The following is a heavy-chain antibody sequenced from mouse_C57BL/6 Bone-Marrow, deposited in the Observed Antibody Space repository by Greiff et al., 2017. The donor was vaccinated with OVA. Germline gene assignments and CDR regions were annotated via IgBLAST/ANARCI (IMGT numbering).Heavy chain of an antibody. V-gene: IGHV5-16*01. D-gene: IGHD1-2*01. CDR1: GFTFSDYY. J-gene: IGHJ1*03. CDR2: INYDGSSN. Sequence: EVQVVESEGGLVQPGSSMKLSCTASGFTFSDYYMAWVRQVPEKGLEWVANINYDGSSNYYLDSLKSRFIISRDNATNLLYLHMSSLKSEDTATYYCVRERDYYGLWYFDVWGTGTTVTVSS. CDR3: VRERDYYGLWYFDV.